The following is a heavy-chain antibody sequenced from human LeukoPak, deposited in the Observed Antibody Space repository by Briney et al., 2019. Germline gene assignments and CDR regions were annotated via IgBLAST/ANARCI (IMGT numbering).Heavy chain of an antibody. V-gene: IGHV3-9*01. Sequence: GGSLRLSCAASGFTFDDYATHWVRQAPGKGLEWVSGISWNSGSIGYADSVKGRFTISRDNAKNSLYLQMNSLRAEDTALYYCAKDRGSYYDSSGYFDYWGQGTLVTVSS. D-gene: IGHD3-22*01. CDR1: GFTFDDYA. CDR3: AKDRGSYYDSSGYFDY. CDR2: ISWNSGSI. J-gene: IGHJ4*02.